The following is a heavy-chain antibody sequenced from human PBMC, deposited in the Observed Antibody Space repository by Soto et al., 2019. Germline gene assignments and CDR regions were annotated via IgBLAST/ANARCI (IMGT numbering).Heavy chain of an antibody. CDR2: IYHSGST. Sequence: TLSLTCAVSGGSISSGGYSWSWIRQPPGKGLEWIGYIYHSGSTYYNPSLKSRVTISVDRSKNQFSLKLSSVTAADTAVYYCARNSWARNFDYWGQGTLVTV. CDR3: ARNSWARNFDY. D-gene: IGHD6-6*01. V-gene: IGHV4-30-2*01. J-gene: IGHJ4*02. CDR1: GGSISSGGYS.